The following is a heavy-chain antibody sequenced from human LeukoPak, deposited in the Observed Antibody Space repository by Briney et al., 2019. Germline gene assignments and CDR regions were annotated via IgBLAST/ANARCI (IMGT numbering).Heavy chain of an antibody. V-gene: IGHV4-30-2*01. J-gene: IGHJ2*01. CDR2: IYHSGST. D-gene: IGHD4-17*01. CDR3: ARESRGADWYFDL. Sequence: SETLSLTCAVSGGSISSGGYSWSWIRQPPGKGLEWIGYIYHSGSTYYNPSLKSRVTISVDRSKNQFSLKLSSVTAADTAVYYCARESRGADWYFDLWGRGTLVTVSS. CDR1: GGSISSGGYS.